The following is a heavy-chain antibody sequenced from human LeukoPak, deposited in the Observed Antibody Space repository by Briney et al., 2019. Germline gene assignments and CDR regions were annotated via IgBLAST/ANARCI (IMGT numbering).Heavy chain of an antibody. CDR1: GVTFINNA. Sequence: ASVKVSCKASGVTFINNAINWVRQAPGQGLEWIGRIIPIFHRTNYAQKFQGRVTVTTDELTSTAYMELSSLRSEDTAVYYCARDIPGSSGYFNDAFDIWGQGTMVIVSS. V-gene: IGHV1-69*05. D-gene: IGHD3-22*01. CDR2: IIPIFHRT. J-gene: IGHJ3*02. CDR3: ARDIPGSSGYFNDAFDI.